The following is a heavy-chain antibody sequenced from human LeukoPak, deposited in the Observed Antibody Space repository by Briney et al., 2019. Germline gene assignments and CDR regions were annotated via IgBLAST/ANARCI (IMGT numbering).Heavy chain of an antibody. CDR3: ARDSDAGGFDY. V-gene: IGHV3-48*04. Sequence: EPGGSLRLSCAASGFTFSSYSMNWVRQAPGKGLEWVSYISSSGSNKYYADSVKGRFTISRDNAKNSLYLQMNSLRAEDTAVYYCARDSDAGGFDYWGQGTLVTVSS. CDR1: GFTFSSYS. D-gene: IGHD1-1*01. J-gene: IGHJ4*02. CDR2: ISSSGSNK.